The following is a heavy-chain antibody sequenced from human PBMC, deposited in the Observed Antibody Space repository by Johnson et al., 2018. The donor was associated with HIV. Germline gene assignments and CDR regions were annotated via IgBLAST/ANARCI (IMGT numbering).Heavy chain of an antibody. CDR2: IRSKVNNYAT. J-gene: IGHJ3*02. Sequence: VQLVESGGGLVQPGGSLKLSCAASGFTFSGSPMHWVRQASGKGLEWVGRIRSKVNNYATAYAASVTGRFIISRDDSNNTAYLQMNSLRGDETAVYYCARPAIVVLPAGAFDIWGQGTMVTVSS. CDR1: GFTFSGSP. V-gene: IGHV3-73*02. D-gene: IGHD2-2*01. CDR3: ARPAIVVLPAGAFDI.